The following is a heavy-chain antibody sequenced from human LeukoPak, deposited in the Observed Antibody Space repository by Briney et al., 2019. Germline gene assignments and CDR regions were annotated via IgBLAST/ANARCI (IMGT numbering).Heavy chain of an antibody. V-gene: IGHV4-61*02. CDR3: ARGIGTSYDSSRDAFDI. CDR1: AGSINSGDYY. CDR2: IYSPGTN. J-gene: IGHJ3*02. D-gene: IGHD3-22*01. Sequence: SETLSLTCTVSAGSINSGDYYWCWIRQPAGKGLEWIGRIYSPGTNYNYNPSLKSRVTISIDTSKNQFSLKLTSVTAADTAVYYCARGIGTSYDSSRDAFDIWGQGTMVTVSS.